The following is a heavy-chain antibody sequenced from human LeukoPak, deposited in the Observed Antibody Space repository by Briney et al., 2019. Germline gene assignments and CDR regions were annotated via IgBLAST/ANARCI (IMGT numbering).Heavy chain of an antibody. D-gene: IGHD6-6*01. CDR3: AKGIAGYSSSYFDY. V-gene: IGHV3-9*03. CDR2: ISWNSGSI. J-gene: IGHJ4*02. Sequence: GGSLRLSCEDSGFTFDDYAMHWVRQAPGKGLEWVSGISWNSGSIGYADSVKGRFTISRDNAKNSLYLQMNSLKAEDMALYYCAKGIAGYSSSYFDYWGQGTLVTVSS. CDR1: GFTFDDYA.